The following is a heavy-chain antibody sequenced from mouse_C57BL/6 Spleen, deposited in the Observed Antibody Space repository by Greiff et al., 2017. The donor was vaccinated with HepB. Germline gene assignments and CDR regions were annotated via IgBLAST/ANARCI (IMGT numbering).Heavy chain of an antibody. Sequence: VKLQQPGAELVKPGASVKLSCKASGYTFTSYWMHWVKQRPGRGLEWIGRIDPNSGGTKYNEKFKSKATLTVDKPSSTAYMQLSSLTAEDSAVYDGAFSYGGYHAWFADWGKGTLVTVSA. CDR2: IDPNSGGT. V-gene: IGHV1-72*01. D-gene: IGHD2-3*01. J-gene: IGHJ3*01. CDR1: GYTFTSYW. CDR3: AFSYGGYHAWFAD.